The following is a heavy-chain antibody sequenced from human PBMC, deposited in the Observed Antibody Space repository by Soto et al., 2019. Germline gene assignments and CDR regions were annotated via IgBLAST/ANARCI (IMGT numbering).Heavy chain of an antibody. D-gene: IGHD2-15*01. J-gene: IGHJ6*01. CDR3: ACRRGQNAMDV. CDR1: GGTFSSYA. Sequence: GASVKVSCKASGGTFSSYAISWVRQAPGQGLEWMGIINLSVGTTTYAQKLQGRVTMTRVTSTSTAYMELRSLRSDDTTVYYCACRRGQNAMDVWGQGTTVTVSS. V-gene: IGHV1-18*01. CDR2: INLSVGTT.